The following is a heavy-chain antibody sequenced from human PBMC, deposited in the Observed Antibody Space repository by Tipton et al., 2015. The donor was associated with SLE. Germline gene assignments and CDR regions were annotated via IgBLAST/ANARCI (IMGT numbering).Heavy chain of an antibody. CDR1: GYSISSGYY. D-gene: IGHD6-13*01. J-gene: IGHJ6*03. CDR2: MNHSGST. V-gene: IGHV4-38-2*02. Sequence: LRLSCTVSGYSISSGYYWSWIRQPPGKGLEWIGEMNHSGSTNYNPSLKSRVTISVDTSKNQFSLKLSSVTAADTAVYYRARGHKGYSSSWYYYYYYMDVWGKGATVTVSS. CDR3: ARGHKGYSSSWYYYYYYMDV.